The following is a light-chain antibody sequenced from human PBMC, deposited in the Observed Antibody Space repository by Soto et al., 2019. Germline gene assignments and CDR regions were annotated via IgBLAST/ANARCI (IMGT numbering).Light chain of an antibody. V-gene: IGLV2-23*02. J-gene: IGLJ3*02. CDR2: EVS. CDR1: SSDVGSYNL. Sequence: QSVLTQPASVSGSPGQSITISFTGTSSDVGSYNLVSWYQQHPGKAPKLMIYEVSKRPSGVSNRFSGSKSGNTASLTISGLQAEDEADYYCCSYAGSSTWVFGGGTQLTVL. CDR3: CSYAGSSTWV.